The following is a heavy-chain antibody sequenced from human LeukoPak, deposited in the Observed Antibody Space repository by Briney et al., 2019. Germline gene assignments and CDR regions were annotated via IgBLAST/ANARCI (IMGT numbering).Heavy chain of an antibody. CDR1: GFTFSNYA. CDR2: ISGSGVST. J-gene: IGHJ5*02. V-gene: IGHV3-23*01. CDR3: AKDRIAVAAPYNWFDP. Sequence: PGGSLRLSCAASGFTFSNYAMSWVRQAPGKGLEWVSTISGSGVSTYYVDSVKGRFTISRDNSKNTLYLQMNSLRAEDTAVYYCAKDRIAVAAPYNWFDPWGQGTLVTVSS. D-gene: IGHD6-13*01.